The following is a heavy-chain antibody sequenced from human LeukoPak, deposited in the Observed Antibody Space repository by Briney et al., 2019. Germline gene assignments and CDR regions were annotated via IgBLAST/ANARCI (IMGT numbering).Heavy chain of an antibody. V-gene: IGHV4-4*07. CDR3: ARDGNGSRAFDY. CDR1: GGSISIYY. CDR2: IYTGGST. J-gene: IGHJ4*02. Sequence: PSETLSLTCTVSGGSISIYYWSWIRQPAGKGLEWIGRIYTGGSTSYNPSLKSRVTMSVDTSKNQFSLKLSSVTAADTAVYYCARDGNGSRAFDYWGQGTLITVFS. D-gene: IGHD2-15*01.